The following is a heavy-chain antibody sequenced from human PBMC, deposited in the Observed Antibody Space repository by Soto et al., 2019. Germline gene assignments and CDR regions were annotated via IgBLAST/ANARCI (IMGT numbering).Heavy chain of an antibody. Sequence: QVPLVQSGAEVKKPGASVKVSCRASGYTLTNYYIHWMRQAPGHGLEWMGMINPTGDTTTYTQKFQGRVTMTRDTSTSTVYMELDSLRSEDTAIYYCASGSLGYWGQGSLVTVSS. D-gene: IGHD1-1*01. CDR2: INPTGDTT. CDR1: GYTLTNYY. CDR3: ASGSLGY. J-gene: IGHJ4*02. V-gene: IGHV1-46*01.